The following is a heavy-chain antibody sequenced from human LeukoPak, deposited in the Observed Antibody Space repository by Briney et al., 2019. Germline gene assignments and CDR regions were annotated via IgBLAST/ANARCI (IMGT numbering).Heavy chain of an antibody. J-gene: IGHJ4*02. CDR1: GYTLTELS. Sequence: GASVKVSCKVSGYTLTELSMHWVRQAPGKGLEWMGGFDPEDGETIYAQKFQGRVTMTEDTSTDTAYMELSSLRSEDTAVYYCALGVLTGYHAIFDYWGQGTLVTVSS. D-gene: IGHD3-9*01. CDR3: ALGVLTGYHAIFDY. V-gene: IGHV1-24*01. CDR2: FDPEDGET.